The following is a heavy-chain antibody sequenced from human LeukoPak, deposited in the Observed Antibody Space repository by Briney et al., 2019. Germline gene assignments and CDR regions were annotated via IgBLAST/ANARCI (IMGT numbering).Heavy chain of an antibody. Sequence: GGSLRLSCAASGFNFYDYGMNWVRQAPGKGLEFVASISSSGSYVYHSDSVKGRFTISRDNAKNSLYLQMNTLSAEDTAVYYCARGENTYIDYWGQGTLVTVSS. V-gene: IGHV3-21*06. D-gene: IGHD3-16*01. CDR1: GFNFYDYG. CDR3: ARGENTYIDY. CDR2: ISSSGSYV. J-gene: IGHJ4*02.